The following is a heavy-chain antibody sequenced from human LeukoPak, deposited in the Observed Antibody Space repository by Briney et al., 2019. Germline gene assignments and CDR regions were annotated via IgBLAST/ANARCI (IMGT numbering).Heavy chain of an antibody. D-gene: IGHD6-13*01. V-gene: IGHV3-23*01. Sequence: GGSLRLSCAASGFTFSSYAMSWVRQAPGKGLEWVSGICGSGGSTYYADSVKGRFTISRDNAKNSLYLQMSSLRAEDTAFYYCARSAGGAAAGDFDYWGQGTLVTVSS. CDR3: ARSAGGAAAGDFDY. J-gene: IGHJ4*02. CDR1: GFTFSSYA. CDR2: ICGSGGST.